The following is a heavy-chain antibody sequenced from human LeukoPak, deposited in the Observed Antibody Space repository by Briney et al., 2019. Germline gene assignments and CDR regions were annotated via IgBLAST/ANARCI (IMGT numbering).Heavy chain of an antibody. CDR3: ARVDQWLNDY. Sequence: SSETLSLTCTVSGGSISSGDYYWRWIRQPPGKGLEWIGYIYYSGGTYYNPSLKSRSTRSVDTSKNQFSLKLSSVTAADTAVYYCARVDQWLNDYWGQGTLVTVSS. V-gene: IGHV4-30-4*08. CDR2: IYYSGGT. D-gene: IGHD3-22*01. CDR1: GGSISSGDYY. J-gene: IGHJ4*02.